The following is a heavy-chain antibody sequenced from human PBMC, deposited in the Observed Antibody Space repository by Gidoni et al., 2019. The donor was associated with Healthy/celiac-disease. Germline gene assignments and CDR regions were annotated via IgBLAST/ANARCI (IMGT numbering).Heavy chain of an antibody. V-gene: IGHV3-48*02. CDR1: GFTFSSYS. Sequence: EVQLVESGGGLVQPGGSRRRSWAASGFTFSSYSMNWVRQAPGKGLEWVSYISSSSSTIYYADSVKGRFTISRDNAKNSLYLQINSLRDEDTAVYYCARKGSRPYWGQGTLVTVSS. J-gene: IGHJ4*02. CDR2: ISSSSSTI. CDR3: ARKGSRPY.